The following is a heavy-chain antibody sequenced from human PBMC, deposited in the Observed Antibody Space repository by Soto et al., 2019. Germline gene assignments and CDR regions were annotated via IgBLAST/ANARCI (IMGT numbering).Heavy chain of an antibody. Sequence: SVNVSCKSSGGTLSSYSISWVRQAPGQGLEWMGWIIPIFGTANYAQKFQGRVTITADESTSTAYMELSSLRSEDTAVYYCARVSAMAERGDYYGMDVWGQGTTVTVSS. CDR3: ARVSAMAERGDYYGMDV. CDR2: IIPIFGTA. CDR1: GGTLSSYS. V-gene: IGHV1-69*13. D-gene: IGHD5-18*01. J-gene: IGHJ6*02.